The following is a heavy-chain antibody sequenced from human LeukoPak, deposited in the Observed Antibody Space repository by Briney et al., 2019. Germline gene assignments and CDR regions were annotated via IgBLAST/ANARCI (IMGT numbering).Heavy chain of an antibody. Sequence: PGGSLRLSCAASGFTFSSYSMNWVRQAPGKGLEWVSSISSSSSYIYYADSVKGRFTISRDNAKNSPYLQMNSLRAEDTAVYYCARDRESIIDYWGQGTLVTVSS. V-gene: IGHV3-21*01. J-gene: IGHJ4*02. CDR1: GFTFSSYS. D-gene: IGHD1-26*01. CDR3: ARDRESIIDY. CDR2: ISSSSSYI.